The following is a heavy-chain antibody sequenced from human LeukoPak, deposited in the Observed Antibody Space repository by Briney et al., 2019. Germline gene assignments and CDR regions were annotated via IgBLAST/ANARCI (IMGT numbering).Heavy chain of an antibody. Sequence: SETLSLTCAVYGGSFSGYYWSWIRQPPGKGLEWIGEINHSGSTNYNPSLKSRVTISVDTSKNQFSLKLSSVTAADTAVYYCAREGDGGVYWGQGTLVTVSS. CDR1: GGSFSGYY. CDR3: AREGDGGVY. J-gene: IGHJ4*02. V-gene: IGHV4-34*01. CDR2: INHSGST. D-gene: IGHD3-16*01.